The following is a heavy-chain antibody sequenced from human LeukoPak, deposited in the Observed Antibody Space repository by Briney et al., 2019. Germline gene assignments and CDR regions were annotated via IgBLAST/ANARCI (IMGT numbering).Heavy chain of an antibody. Sequence: GGSLRLSCAASGFTFSSHGIHWVRQAPGKGLEWVAFIRYDGSNKYYVDSVKGRFTISRDNSKNTLYLQMNSLRAEGTAVYYCAKGYGGSYYAPFDYWGQGTLVTVSS. J-gene: IGHJ4*02. CDR2: IRYDGSNK. V-gene: IGHV3-30*02. D-gene: IGHD1-26*01. CDR1: GFTFSSHG. CDR3: AKGYGGSYYAPFDY.